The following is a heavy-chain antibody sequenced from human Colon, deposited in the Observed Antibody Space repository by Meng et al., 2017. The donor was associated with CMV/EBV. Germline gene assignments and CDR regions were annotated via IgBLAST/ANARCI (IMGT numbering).Heavy chain of an antibody. Sequence: RLQLQESGPGLVRPSETLSLTCTVSGGSISSSSYYWAWIRQPPGKGLEWIGSIFYTGTTYYKPSLKSRVTISVDTSKNQFSLKLSSVTAADTAVYYCIRETTGSSSSYWGQGTLVTVSS. CDR2: IFYTGTT. V-gene: IGHV4-39*06. CDR3: IRETTGSSSSY. D-gene: IGHD6-6*01. CDR1: GGSISSSSYY. J-gene: IGHJ4*02.